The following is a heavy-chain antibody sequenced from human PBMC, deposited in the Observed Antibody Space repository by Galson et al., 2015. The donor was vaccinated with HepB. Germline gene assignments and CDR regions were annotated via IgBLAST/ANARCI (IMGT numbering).Heavy chain of an antibody. D-gene: IGHD2-2*01. Sequence: SLRLSCAASGFSFSHYGMHWVRQAPGKGLKWVAVIWYDGTNKYYADSVKGRITISRDNSKNTLYLQMNRLRAEDTAVYYCASIKGYCSSSSCHDIYDIWGQGTMVTVAS. V-gene: IGHV3-33*01. CDR3: ASIKGYCSSSSCHDIYDI. J-gene: IGHJ3*02. CDR1: GFSFSHYG. CDR2: IWYDGTNK.